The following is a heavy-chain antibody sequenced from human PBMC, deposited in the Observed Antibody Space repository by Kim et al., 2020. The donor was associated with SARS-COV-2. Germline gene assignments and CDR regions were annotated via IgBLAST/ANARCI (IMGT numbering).Heavy chain of an antibody. CDR1: GFIFSDHH. D-gene: IGHD5-18*01. CDR3: ANSPGGSSPFHY. Sequence: GGSLRLSCAASGFIFSDHHMDWVRQAPGKGLEWVGRIRSQANNYNTEYAASVKGRFTISRDESKSSVYLQMNSLKFEDTAMYYCANSPGGSSPFHYWGQGSLVTVSS. V-gene: IGHV3-72*01. CDR2: IRSQANNYNT. J-gene: IGHJ4*02.